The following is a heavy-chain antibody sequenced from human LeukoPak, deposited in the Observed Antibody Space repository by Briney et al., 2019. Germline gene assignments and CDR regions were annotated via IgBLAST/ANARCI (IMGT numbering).Heavy chain of an antibody. CDR1: GFTFSSYG. V-gene: IGHV3-30*18. D-gene: IGHD5-18*01. J-gene: IGHJ4*02. Sequence: GGSLRLSCAASGFTFSSYGMHWVRQAPGKGLEWVAVISYDGSNKYYADSVKGRFTISRDNSKNTLHLQMNSLRAEDTAVYYCANYLGGYSYGYNYWGQGTLVTVSS. CDR2: ISYDGSNK. CDR3: ANYLGGYSYGYNY.